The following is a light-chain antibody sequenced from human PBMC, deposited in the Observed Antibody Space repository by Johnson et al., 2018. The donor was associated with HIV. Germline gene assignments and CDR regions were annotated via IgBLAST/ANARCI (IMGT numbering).Light chain of an antibody. CDR3: GVWDASLSPHYV. J-gene: IGLJ1*01. Sequence: QAVLTQPPSVSAAPGQRVNISCSGHSSNIENYFVSWYQQLPGAAPRLLIYEDYKRPSGIPALFSGSQSGASATLGITGLQTGDEADYYCGVWDASLSPHYVVGTGTTITVL. CDR2: EDY. V-gene: IGLV1-51*02. CDR1: SSNIENYF.